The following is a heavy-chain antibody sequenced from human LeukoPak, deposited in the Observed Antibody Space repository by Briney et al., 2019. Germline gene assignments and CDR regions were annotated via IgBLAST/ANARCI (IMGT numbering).Heavy chain of an antibody. D-gene: IGHD3/OR15-3a*01. CDR1: GFIISSYS. CDR2: ISGNSKYI. J-gene: IGHJ4*02. Sequence: GESLRLSCAASGFIISSYSMNWFRQTPGKGLEWVSSISGNSKYIFYADSVKGRFTISRDDAKNSLYLQMNSLRAEDTAVYYCARFETRGTGDSDFWGQGTLVTVSS. CDR3: ARFETRGTGDSDF. V-gene: IGHV3-21*01.